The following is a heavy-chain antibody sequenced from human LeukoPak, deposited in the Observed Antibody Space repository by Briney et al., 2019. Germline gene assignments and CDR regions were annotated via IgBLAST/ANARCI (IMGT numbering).Heavy chain of an antibody. Sequence: PSETLSRTCTASGCSISSYYWSWIRQPPGKGLEWIGYIYYSVSTNYNHSLKSRVTISVDTSKNQFSLKLSSVTAADTAVYYCARARFFYFDYWGQGTLVTVSS. V-gene: IGHV4-59*01. J-gene: IGHJ4*02. CDR1: GCSISSYY. CDR3: ARARFFYFDY. CDR2: IYYSVST. D-gene: IGHD3-10*01.